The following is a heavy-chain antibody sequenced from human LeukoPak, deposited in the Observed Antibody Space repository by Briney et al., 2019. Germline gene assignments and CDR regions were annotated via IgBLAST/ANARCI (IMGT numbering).Heavy chain of an antibody. V-gene: IGHV4-59*01. CDR3: ARVASSGWYRIFDY. CDR2: IYYSGRT. J-gene: IGHJ4*02. CDR1: GGSISSYC. D-gene: IGHD6-19*01. Sequence: SETLSLTCTVSGGSISSYCWSWIRQPPGKGLEWIGYIYYSGRTNYNPSLKSRVTISVDTSKNQFSLKLSSVTAADTAVYYCARVASSGWYRIFDYWGQGTLVTVSS.